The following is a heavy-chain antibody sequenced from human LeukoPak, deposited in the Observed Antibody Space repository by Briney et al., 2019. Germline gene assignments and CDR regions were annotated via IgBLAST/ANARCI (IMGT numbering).Heavy chain of an antibody. CDR1: GGSFGGYY. Sequence: SETLSLTCAVYGGSFGGYYWSWIRQPPGKGLEWIGEINHSGSTNYNPSLKSRVTISVDTSKNQFSLKLSSVTAADTAVYYCARGQQVHSSSWPWGQGTLVTVSS. V-gene: IGHV4-34*01. D-gene: IGHD6-13*01. CDR2: INHSGST. J-gene: IGHJ4*02. CDR3: ARGQQVHSSSWP.